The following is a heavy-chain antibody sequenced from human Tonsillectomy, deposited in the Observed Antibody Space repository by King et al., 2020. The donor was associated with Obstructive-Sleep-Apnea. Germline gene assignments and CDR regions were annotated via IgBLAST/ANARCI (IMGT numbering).Heavy chain of an antibody. CDR2: ISSSSSYI. CDR3: AREGEYSRSSAGSGDKYYYYYPMDV. D-gene: IGHD6-6*01. Sequence: VQLVESGGGLVKPGGSLRLSCAASGFTFSSYTMNWVRQAPGKGLEWVSSISSSSSYIYYADSVKGRFTISRDNVKNSLYLQMNSLRAEDTAVYYCAREGEYSRSSAGSGDKYYYYYPMDVWGQGTTVTVSS. J-gene: IGHJ6*02. V-gene: IGHV3-21*01. CDR1: GFTFSSYT.